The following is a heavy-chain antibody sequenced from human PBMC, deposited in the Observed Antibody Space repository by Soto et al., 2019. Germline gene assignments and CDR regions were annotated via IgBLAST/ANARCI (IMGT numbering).Heavy chain of an antibody. CDR1: GGSISSGGHY. V-gene: IGHV4-31*02. Sequence: QVHLQESGPGLVKPSQTLSLTCTVSGGSISSGGHYWSWIRQHPGKGLEWIGYIYYSGSTYYNPSLKSRVTKSEDTSKNQLFLKLTSVTAAHTAVYYCARDYGEYWGQGTLVTVSS. CDR2: IYYSGST. CDR3: ARDYGEY. J-gene: IGHJ4*02. D-gene: IGHD3-16*01.